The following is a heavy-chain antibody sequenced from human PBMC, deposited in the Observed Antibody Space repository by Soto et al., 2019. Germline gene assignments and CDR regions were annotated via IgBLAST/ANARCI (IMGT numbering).Heavy chain of an antibody. CDR1: GGSISSSSYY. J-gene: IGHJ5*02. CDR3: ARHRFIVVVPAADNWFDP. Sequence: QLQLQESGPGLVKPSETLSLTCTVSGGSISSSSYYWGWIRQPPGKGLEWIGSIYYSGSTYYNPSLKSRVTISVDTSKNQFYLKLSSVTAADTAVYYCARHRFIVVVPAADNWFDPWGQGTLVTVSS. D-gene: IGHD2-2*01. V-gene: IGHV4-39*01. CDR2: IYYSGST.